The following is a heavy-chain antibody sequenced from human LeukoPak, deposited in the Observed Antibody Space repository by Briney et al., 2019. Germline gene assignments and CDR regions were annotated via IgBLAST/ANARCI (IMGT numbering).Heavy chain of an antibody. J-gene: IGHJ5*02. CDR1: GYTFTKYH. CDR2: MNPNNGDT. CDR3: ATLVEFSSSCYLDP. Sequence: GASVKVSCKVSGYTFTKYHIYWVRQAPGQGLDVMGWMNPNNGDTNYAQKFHGRVTMTSDTSISTAYMELTGLKSDDTAFYYCATLVEFSSSCYLDPWGQGTLVTVSS. V-gene: IGHV1-2*02. D-gene: IGHD2-2*01.